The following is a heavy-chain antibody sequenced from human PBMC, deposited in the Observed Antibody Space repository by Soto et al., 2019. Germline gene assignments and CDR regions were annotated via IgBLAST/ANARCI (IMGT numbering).Heavy chain of an antibody. CDR2: IYYSGST. CDR1: GGSMSSRRYD. Sequence: PSGTLALTCTVSGGSMSSRRYDGGWIRQPPGKGLEWIGSIYYSGSTYYNPSLKSRVTISVDTSKNQFSLKLSSVTAADTAVYYCARPYRKVVVAATTPDGAFDIWGQGTMVTVSS. CDR3: ARPYRKVVVAATTPDGAFDI. V-gene: IGHV4-39*01. D-gene: IGHD2-15*01. J-gene: IGHJ3*02.